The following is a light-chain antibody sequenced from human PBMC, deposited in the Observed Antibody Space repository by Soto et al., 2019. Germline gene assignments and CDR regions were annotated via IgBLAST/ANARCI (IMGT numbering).Light chain of an antibody. CDR1: QRISTN. J-gene: IGKJ1*01. CDR3: QHYNNWPAWT. Sequence: IVMTQSQATLSVSPWEIATPSCRTSQRISTNLAWYQHKRGQAPRLLIYGASTRATGIPARFSGSGSETEFTLTITSLQSEDFAVYYCQHYNNWPAWTFGQGTKVDIK. CDR2: GAS. V-gene: IGKV3D-15*01.